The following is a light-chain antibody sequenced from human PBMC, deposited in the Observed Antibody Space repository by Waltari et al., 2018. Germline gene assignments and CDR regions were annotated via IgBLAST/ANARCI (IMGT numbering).Light chain of an antibody. CDR1: NIGSNR. CDR3: QVWDASRDRGV. V-gene: IGLV3-21*02. Sequence: SYVLTQPPSVSVAPGQPARITCSATNIGSNRVHWYQQRPGQAPVLVMCDDSDRPSGIPDRFSGSNSGNTAILTVSGVEVGDEADYYCQVWDASRDRGVFGGGTKLSVL. CDR2: DDS. J-gene: IGLJ3*02.